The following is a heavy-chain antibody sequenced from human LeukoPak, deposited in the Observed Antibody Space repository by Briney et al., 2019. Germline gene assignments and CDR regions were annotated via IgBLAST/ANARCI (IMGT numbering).Heavy chain of an antibody. V-gene: IGHV4-34*01. CDR2: INHSGST. J-gene: IGHJ4*02. D-gene: IGHD6-13*01. CDR3: ASGYSTTLDI. CDR1: GGSFSGYY. Sequence: PSETLSLTCAVYGGSFSGYYWSWIRQPPGKGLEWIGEINHSGSTNYNPSLKSRVTISVDASRNQVSLKLNSVTAGDTAVYYCASGYSTTLDIWGQGTLVTVSS.